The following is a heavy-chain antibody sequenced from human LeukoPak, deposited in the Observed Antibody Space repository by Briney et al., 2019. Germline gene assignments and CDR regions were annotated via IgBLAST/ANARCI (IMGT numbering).Heavy chain of an antibody. CDR2: ISSSGSIT. Sequence: GGSLRLSCAASGFTFSDYYMSWIRQAPGKGLEWVSYISSSGSITYYADSVKGRFTISRDSAKNSMFLQMNSLRAEDTAVYYCARDKAAAALFDYWGQGTLVTVSS. D-gene: IGHD6-13*01. CDR1: GFTFSDYY. V-gene: IGHV3-11*01. J-gene: IGHJ4*02. CDR3: ARDKAAAALFDY.